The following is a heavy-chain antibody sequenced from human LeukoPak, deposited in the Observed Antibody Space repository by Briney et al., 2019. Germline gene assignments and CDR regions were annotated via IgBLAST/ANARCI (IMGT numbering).Heavy chain of an antibody. V-gene: IGHV5-51*01. CDR3: ARKEYMDV. CDR2: IYPGDSDT. CDR1: GYNFGNSW. J-gene: IGHJ6*03. Sequence: GESLKISCKGSGYNFGNSWIAWVRQMPGKGLEWMGIIYPGDSDTKYGPSFQSQVTISADKSISTAYLQWSSLKASDSAIYYCARKEYMDVWGEGTTVTVSS.